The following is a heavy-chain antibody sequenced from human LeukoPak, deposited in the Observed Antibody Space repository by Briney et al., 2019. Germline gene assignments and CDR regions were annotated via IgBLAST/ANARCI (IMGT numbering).Heavy chain of an antibody. J-gene: IGHJ4*02. CDR1: GFTFSSYS. CDR2: ISSSGSYI. CDR3: ARRATTERGHSYGLDY. Sequence: PGGSLRLSCAASGFTFSSYSMNWVRQAPGKGLEWVSSISSSGSYIYYADSVTGRFTISRDNAKNSLYLQMNSLRAEDTAVYYCARRATTERGHSYGLDYWGQGTLVTVSS. D-gene: IGHD5-18*01. V-gene: IGHV3-21*01.